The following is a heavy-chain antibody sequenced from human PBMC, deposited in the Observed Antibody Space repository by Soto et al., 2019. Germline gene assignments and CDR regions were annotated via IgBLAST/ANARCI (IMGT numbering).Heavy chain of an antibody. J-gene: IGHJ5*02. CDR2: IIPIIGVT. CDR3: ARESLGAKGADR. V-gene: IGHV1-69*17. Sequence: QVQLVQSGAEVKRPGSSVKVSCESSGDTFNSYVISWVRQAPGQGLEWMGGIIPIIGVTHYVQKFQGRVTISARSSTGTAYIELTNLGFEDAALYYCARESLGAKGADRWGQGTLVTVSS. CDR1: GDTFNSYV. D-gene: IGHD3-16*01.